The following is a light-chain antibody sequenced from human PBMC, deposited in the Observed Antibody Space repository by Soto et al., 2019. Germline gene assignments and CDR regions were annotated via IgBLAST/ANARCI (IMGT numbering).Light chain of an antibody. V-gene: IGKV1-5*03. Sequence: DIQMTQSPSTLSGSVGDRVTITCRASQTISSWLAWYQQKPGKAPKLLIYKASTLISGVPSRFSGSGSGTAFTLTISSLQPDDFATYYCQHYNSYSEAFGKGTKVELK. CDR1: QTISSW. CDR3: QHYNSYSEA. J-gene: IGKJ1*01. CDR2: KAS.